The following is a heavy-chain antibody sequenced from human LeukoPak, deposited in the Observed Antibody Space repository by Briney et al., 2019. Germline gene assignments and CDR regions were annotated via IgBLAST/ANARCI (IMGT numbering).Heavy chain of an antibody. CDR2: IYYSGST. CDR3: ARAPGYSGYGRHFDY. D-gene: IGHD5-12*01. CDR1: GGSISSYY. J-gene: IGHJ4*02. Sequence: PSETLSLTCTVSGGSISSYYWSWIRQPPGKGLEWIGYIYYSGSTNYNPSLKSRVTISVDTSKNQFSLKLSSVTAADTAVYYCARAPGYSGYGRHFDYWGQGTLVTVSS. V-gene: IGHV4-59*08.